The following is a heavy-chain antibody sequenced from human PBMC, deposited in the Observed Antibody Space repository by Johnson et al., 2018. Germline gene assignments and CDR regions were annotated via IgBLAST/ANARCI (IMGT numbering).Heavy chain of an antibody. V-gene: IGHV3-23*04. D-gene: IGHD2-8*01. Sequence: VQLVQSGGGLVQPGGSLRLSCAASGFMFSNCAMTWVRQAPGKGLEWVSSISDIGGTIYYADSVRGRFTISRDNSKNTLYLQMSSLRAEDTAFYYCVKGVEGECVSRTFDFWGQGTVVTVSS. CDR2: ISDIGGTI. J-gene: IGHJ3*01. CDR3: VKGVEGECVSRTFDF. CDR1: GFMFSNCA.